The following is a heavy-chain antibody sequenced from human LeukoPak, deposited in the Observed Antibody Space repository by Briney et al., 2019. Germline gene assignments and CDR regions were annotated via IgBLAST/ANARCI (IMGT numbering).Heavy chain of an antibody. Sequence: SQTLSLTCAVSGGSISSGGYSWSWLRQPPGKGLEWIGYIYHSGSTYYNPSLKSRVTISVDRSKNQFSLKLSSVTAADTAVYYCAGSMVRGVIISDYWGQGTLVTVFS. D-gene: IGHD3-10*01. V-gene: IGHV4-30-2*01. CDR3: AGSMVRGVIISDY. CDR2: IYHSGST. CDR1: GGSISSGGYS. J-gene: IGHJ4*02.